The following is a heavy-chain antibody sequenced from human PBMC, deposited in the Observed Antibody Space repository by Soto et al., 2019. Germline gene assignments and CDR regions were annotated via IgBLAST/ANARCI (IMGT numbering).Heavy chain of an antibody. Sequence: GGSLRLSCAAPGFPFSSYGMHWVRQAPGKGLEWVAVIWYDGSNKYYADSVKGRFTISRDNSKNTLYLQMNSLRAEDTAVYYCAVEVATNMDVWGKGTTVTVSS. J-gene: IGHJ6*03. D-gene: IGHD5-12*01. CDR1: GFPFSSYG. CDR2: IWYDGSNK. CDR3: AVEVATNMDV. V-gene: IGHV3-33*01.